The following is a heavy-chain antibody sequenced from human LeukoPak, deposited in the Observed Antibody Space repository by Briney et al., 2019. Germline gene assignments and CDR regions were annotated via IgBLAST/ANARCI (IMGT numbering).Heavy chain of an antibody. CDR1: GFTFSSYS. D-gene: IGHD3-9*01. J-gene: IGHJ4*02. V-gene: IGHV3-21*01. Sequence: GGSLRLSCAASGFTFSSYSMNWVRQAPGKGLEWVSSISSSSSYIYYADSVKGRFTISRDNAKNSLYLQMNSLRAEDTAVYYCARDPGGADILYYFDYWGQGTLVTVSS. CDR2: ISSSSSYI. CDR3: ARDPGGADILYYFDY.